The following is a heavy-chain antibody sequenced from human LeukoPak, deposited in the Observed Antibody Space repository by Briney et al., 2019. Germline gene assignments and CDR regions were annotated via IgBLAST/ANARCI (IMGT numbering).Heavy chain of an antibody. Sequence: SETLSLTCAVSDYSVTSADYCCWIRQFPGKGLEWIGSIFHGETTYYNPSLESRVTISVDPSKNQFSLRLTSVTAADTAVYYCARVGSSWYWDYYWGQGTLVTVSS. CDR2: IFHGETT. J-gene: IGHJ4*02. D-gene: IGHD6-13*01. CDR1: DYSVTSADY. V-gene: IGHV4-38-2*01. CDR3: ARVGSSWYWDYY.